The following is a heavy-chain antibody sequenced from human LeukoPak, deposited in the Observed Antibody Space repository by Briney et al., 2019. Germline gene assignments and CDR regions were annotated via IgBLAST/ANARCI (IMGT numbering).Heavy chain of an antibody. CDR1: GFIFSGYA. CDR2: IWYDGSNK. Sequence: GGSLRLSCAASGFIFSGYAMHWVRQAPVKGLEWVAVIWYDGSNKYYADSVKGRFTISRDNSKNTLYLQMNSLRAEDTAVYYCARDGYYSGGNYWGQGTLVTVSS. D-gene: IGHD3-22*01. CDR3: ARDGYYSGGNY. J-gene: IGHJ4*02. V-gene: IGHV3-33*08.